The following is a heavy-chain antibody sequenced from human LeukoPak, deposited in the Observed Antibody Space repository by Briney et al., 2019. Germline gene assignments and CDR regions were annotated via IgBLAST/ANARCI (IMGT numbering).Heavy chain of an antibody. J-gene: IGHJ5*02. CDR2: INAGNGNT. CDR3: ARRPDPFDSRFDP. CDR1: GYTFTSYA. Sequence: ASVKVSCKASGYTFTSYAMHWVRQAPGQRLEWMGWINAGNGNTKYSQKFQGRVTITRDTSASTAYMELSSLRSEDTAVYYCARRPDPFDSRFDPWGQGTLVTVSS. D-gene: IGHD3-9*01. V-gene: IGHV1-3*01.